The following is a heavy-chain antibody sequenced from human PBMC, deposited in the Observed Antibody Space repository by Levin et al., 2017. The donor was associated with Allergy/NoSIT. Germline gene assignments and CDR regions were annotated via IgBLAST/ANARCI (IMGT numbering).Heavy chain of an antibody. V-gene: IGHV3-15*07. Sequence: GGSLRLSCAASGLDFADAWMSWVRQSPGKGLEWVGRVQTRAEGRTKEYAAPVKGRVSVSRDDSKNMVYLQMNSLKGEDTAIYYCTTAPGGGASFAHWGQGIVVTVSS. CDR2: VQTRAEGRTK. CDR3: TTAPGGGASFAH. J-gene: IGHJ4*02. CDR1: GLDFADAW. D-gene: IGHD1-26*01.